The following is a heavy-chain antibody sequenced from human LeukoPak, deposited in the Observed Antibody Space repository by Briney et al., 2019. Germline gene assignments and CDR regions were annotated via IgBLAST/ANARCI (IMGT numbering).Heavy chain of an antibody. CDR3: ARAPLYHYDSSGYLFDY. J-gene: IGHJ4*02. CDR2: IYYSGTT. CDR1: GFTFTNYY. Sequence: ARSLRLACAASGFTFTNYYMSWIRQAPGKWLEWIGIIYYSGTTYCDPSLKSRFTISVYTSKNLFSLKLSSVTAADTAIYFCARAPLYHYDSSGYLFDYWGQGTLVTVSS. D-gene: IGHD3-22*01. V-gene: IGHV4-39*07.